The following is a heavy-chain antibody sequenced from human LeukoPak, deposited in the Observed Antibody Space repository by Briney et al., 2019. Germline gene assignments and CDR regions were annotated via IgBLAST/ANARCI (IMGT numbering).Heavy chain of an antibody. D-gene: IGHD1-14*01. CDR1: GFTFSSYW. CDR2: INSDGSET. V-gene: IGHV3-74*01. CDR3: ARGGVHHGFDY. J-gene: IGHJ4*02. Sequence: QPGGSLRLSCAASGFTFSSYWIHWVRQAPGKGLVWVSRINSDGSETIYADSVKGRFTISRDNAKNTLYLQMNSLGVEDTAVYYCARGGVHHGFDYWGQGTLVTVSS.